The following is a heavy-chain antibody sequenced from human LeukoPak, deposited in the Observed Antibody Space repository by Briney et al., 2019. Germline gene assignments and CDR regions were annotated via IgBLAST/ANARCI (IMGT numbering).Heavy chain of an antibody. CDR2: IKQDGSEK. J-gene: IGHJ4*02. CDR1: GFSFSTYW. V-gene: IGHV3-7*03. D-gene: IGHD3-10*01. CDR3: AREVLWFGELLAPFGY. Sequence: GGSLRLSSTGSGFSFSTYWMIWVRQAPGKGLEWVASIKQDGSEKYYVDSVKGRFTISRDNAKNSLYLQMNSLRAEDTAVYYCAREVLWFGELLAPFGYWGQGTLVTVSS.